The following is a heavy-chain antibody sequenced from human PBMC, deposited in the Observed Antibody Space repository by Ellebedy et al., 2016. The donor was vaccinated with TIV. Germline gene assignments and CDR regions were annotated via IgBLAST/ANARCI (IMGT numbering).Heavy chain of an antibody. CDR1: GFTFSDYS. V-gene: IGHV3-48*04. CDR3: ARDLAPPIFGELIHYYYYSGMDV. CDR2: ISTSSSTI. J-gene: IGHJ6*02. D-gene: IGHD3-10*02. Sequence: GESLKISXAASGFTFSDYSMNWVRQAPGKGLEWVSYISTSSSTIYYADSVKGRFTISRDNAKNSLYLQMNILRAEDTAVYYCARDLAPPIFGELIHYYYYSGMDVWGQGTTVTVSS.